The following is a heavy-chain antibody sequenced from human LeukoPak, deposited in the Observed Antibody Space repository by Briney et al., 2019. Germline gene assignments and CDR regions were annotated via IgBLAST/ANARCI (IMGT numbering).Heavy chain of an antibody. CDR3: ARDGHYDILTGYFQD. CDR1: GFTFSTYA. V-gene: IGHV3-48*03. CDR2: FGGTGGTI. Sequence: GGSLRLSCAASGFTFSTYAMNWIRQAPGKGLEWVSYFGGTGGTIHYADSVKGRFTISRGNAKNSLYLQMNSLRAEDTAVYYCARDGHYDILTGYFQDWGQGTLVTVSS. J-gene: IGHJ1*01. D-gene: IGHD3-9*01.